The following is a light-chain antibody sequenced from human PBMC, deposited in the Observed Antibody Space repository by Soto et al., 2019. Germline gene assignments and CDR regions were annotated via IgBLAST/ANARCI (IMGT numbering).Light chain of an antibody. CDR3: QQYGSSSWP. CDR1: QSVSSSY. V-gene: IGKV3-20*01. Sequence: EIVLTQSPGTLSLSPGERATLSCRASQSVSSSYFAWYQQRFGQAPRLLIYGASSRATGIPDRFSGSGSGTEFTLTISRLEREDFAVYCCQQYGSSSWPFGQGTKVEIK. CDR2: GAS. J-gene: IGKJ1*01.